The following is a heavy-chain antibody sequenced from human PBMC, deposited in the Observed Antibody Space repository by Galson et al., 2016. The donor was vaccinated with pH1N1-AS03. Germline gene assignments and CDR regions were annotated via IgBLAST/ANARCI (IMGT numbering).Heavy chain of an antibody. V-gene: IGHV2-5*02. D-gene: IGHD2-15*01. CDR3: AHRYCSTDFSCYNFFDY. J-gene: IGHJ4*02. CDR1: GFSLTTIGAG. CDR2: IYWDDDK. Sequence: PALVKPTQTLTLTCTFSGFSLTTIGAGVGWVRQPPGKALEWLALIYWDDDKRYRPSLKTRLSITKDPSRNQVVLTMTTVDPLDSGTYYCAHRYCSTDFSCYNFFDYWGQGTLLTVSS.